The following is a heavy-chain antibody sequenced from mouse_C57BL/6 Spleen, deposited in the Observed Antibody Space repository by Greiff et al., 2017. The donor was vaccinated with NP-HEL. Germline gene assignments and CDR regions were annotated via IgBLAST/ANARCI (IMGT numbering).Heavy chain of an antibody. CDR2: IHPNSGST. D-gene: IGHD5-1*01. J-gene: IGHJ2*01. V-gene: IGHV1-64*01. Sequence: QVQLQQPGAELVKPGASVKLSCKASGYTFTSYWMHWVKQRPGQGLEWIGMIHPNSGSTNYNEKFKSKATLTVDKSSSTAYMQLSSLTSEDSAVYYCAREEYGVDYFDYWGQGTTVTVSS. CDR3: AREEYGVDYFDY. CDR1: GYTFTSYW.